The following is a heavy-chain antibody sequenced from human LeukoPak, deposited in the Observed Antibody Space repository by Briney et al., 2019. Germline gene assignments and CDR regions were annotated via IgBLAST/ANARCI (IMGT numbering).Heavy chain of an antibody. D-gene: IGHD3-10*01. J-gene: IGHJ4*02. CDR1: GFTFSSYG. V-gene: IGHV3-33*08. CDR3: ARGRGITMVRGVVTY. CDR2: IWYDGSNK. Sequence: GGSLRLSCAASGFTFSSYGMHWVRQAPGKGLEWVAVIWYDGSNKYYADSVKGRFTISRDNSKNTLYLQMNSLRAEDTAVYYCARGRGITMVRGVVTYWGQGTLVTVSS.